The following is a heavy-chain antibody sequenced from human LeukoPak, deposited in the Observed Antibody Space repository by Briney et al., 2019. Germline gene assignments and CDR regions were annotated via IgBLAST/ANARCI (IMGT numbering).Heavy chain of an antibody. CDR2: ISSSGRTI. Sequence: GGSLRLSCAASGFTFSSYEMNWVRQAPGKGLEWVSYISSSGRTIYYADSVKGRFTMSRDNAKNSLYLQMNSLRAEDTAVYYCAELGITMIGGVWGKGTTVTISS. D-gene: IGHD3-10*02. CDR1: GFTFSSYE. CDR3: AELGITMIGGV. V-gene: IGHV3-48*03. J-gene: IGHJ6*04.